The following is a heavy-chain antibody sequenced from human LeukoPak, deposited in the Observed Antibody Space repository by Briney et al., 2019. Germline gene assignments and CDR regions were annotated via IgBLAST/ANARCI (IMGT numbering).Heavy chain of an antibody. J-gene: IGHJ4*02. CDR2: ISAYNGNT. CDR1: GYTFTSYG. CDR3: ARNLDSLLGYCSGGSCWYYSDY. D-gene: IGHD2-15*01. Sequence: GASVKVSCKASGYTFTSYGISWVRQAPGQGLEWMGWISAYNGNTNYAQKLRGRVTMTTDTSTSTAYMELRSLRSDDTAVYYCARNLDSLLGYCSGGSCWYYSDYWGQGTLVTVSS. V-gene: IGHV1-18*01.